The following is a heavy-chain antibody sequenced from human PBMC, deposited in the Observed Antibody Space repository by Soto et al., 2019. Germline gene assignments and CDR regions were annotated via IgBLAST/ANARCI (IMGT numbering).Heavy chain of an antibody. CDR3: ARLEGLATISYYFDF. CDR1: GDSINSDKYY. Sequence: QLQLQESGPGLVKPSETLSLTCSVSGDSINSDKYYWGWIRQPPGKGLEWIGSIYYRGNTYYNPSLQTRVTISLDKSKSQFYLKLNSVTAADSAVYFCARLEGLATISYYFDFWGQGALVTVSS. D-gene: IGHD3-9*01. V-gene: IGHV4-39*01. CDR2: IYYRGNT. J-gene: IGHJ4*02.